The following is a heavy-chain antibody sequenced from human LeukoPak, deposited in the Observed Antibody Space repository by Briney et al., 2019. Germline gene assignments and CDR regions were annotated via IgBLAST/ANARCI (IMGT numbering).Heavy chain of an antibody. CDR3: AKDRRRWYSSGWYGGY. CDR1: GFTFSSYA. Sequence: GGSLRLSCAASGFTFSSYAMSWIRQAPGKGLEWVSAISGSGGSTYYADSVKGRFTISRDNSKNTLYLQMNSLRAEDTAVYYCAKDRRRWYSSGWYGGYWGQGTLVTVSS. V-gene: IGHV3-23*01. CDR2: ISGSGGST. J-gene: IGHJ4*02. D-gene: IGHD6-19*01.